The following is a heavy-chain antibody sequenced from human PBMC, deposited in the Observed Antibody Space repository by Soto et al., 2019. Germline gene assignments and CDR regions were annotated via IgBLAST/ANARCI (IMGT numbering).Heavy chain of an antibody. J-gene: IGHJ4*02. CDR1: GYSFTSHW. CDR2: SYTGDSDT. Sequence: GESLKISCKGSGYSFTSHWIGCVRQMPGKGLEGMGVSYTGDSDTRYSPSFQGQVTISADKSISTAYLQWSSLKASDTAMYYCARRGIAAGTGPEYWGQGTMVTVSS. CDR3: ARRGIAAGTGPEY. D-gene: IGHD6-13*01. V-gene: IGHV5-51*01.